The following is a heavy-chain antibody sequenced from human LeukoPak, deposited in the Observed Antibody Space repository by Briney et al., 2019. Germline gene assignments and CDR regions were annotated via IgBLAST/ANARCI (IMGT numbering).Heavy chain of an antibody. J-gene: IGHJ3*02. Sequence: SETLSLTCTVSLGSISSYYWSWIRQPPGKGLEWIGYIYYSGSTKYKPSLKSRATISVHTSKNQFSLKLSSVTSADTAVYYCASASLNIYAFDIWGQGTMVTVSS. D-gene: IGHD2/OR15-2a*01. CDR2: IYYSGST. CDR1: LGSISSYY. CDR3: ASASLNIYAFDI. V-gene: IGHV4-59*01.